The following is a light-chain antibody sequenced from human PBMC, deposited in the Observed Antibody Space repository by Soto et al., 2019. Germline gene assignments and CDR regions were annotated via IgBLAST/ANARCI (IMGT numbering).Light chain of an antibody. CDR2: AAS. CDR3: QQLNSYLT. Sequence: IQLTQSPSSLSASVGDRVTITCRASQGISSYLAWYQQKPGKAPKLLIYAASTLQSGVPSRFSGSGSGTDFTLTNSSLQPEDFATYYCQQLNSYLTLGPGTKVDIK. V-gene: IGKV1-9*01. J-gene: IGKJ3*01. CDR1: QGISSY.